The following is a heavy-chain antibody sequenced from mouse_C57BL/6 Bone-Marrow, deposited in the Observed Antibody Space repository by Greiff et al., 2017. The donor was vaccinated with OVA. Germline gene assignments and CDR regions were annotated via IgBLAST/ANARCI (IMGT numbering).Heavy chain of an antibody. CDR2: ISSGGSYT. V-gene: IGHV5-6*01. CDR3: ARHPCRFAY. J-gene: IGHJ3*01. CDR1: GFTFSSYG. Sequence: EVMLVESGGDLVKPGGSLKLSCAASGFTFSSYGMSWVRQTPDKRLEWVATISSGGSYTYYPDSVKGRFTISRDNAKTTLYLQMSSLKSEDTAMYYCARHPCRFAYWGQGTLVTVSA.